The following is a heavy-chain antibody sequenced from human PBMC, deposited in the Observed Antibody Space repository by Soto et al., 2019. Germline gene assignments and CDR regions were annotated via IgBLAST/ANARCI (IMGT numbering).Heavy chain of an antibody. J-gene: IGHJ4*02. CDR2: INPNSGGT. CDR1: GYTFTGYY. Sequence: GASVKVSCKASGYTFTGYYMHWVRQAPGQGLGWMGWINPNSGGTNYAQKFQGWVTMTRDTSISTAYMELSRLRSDDTAVYYCARDEGYSYGLDYWGQGTLVTSPQ. V-gene: IGHV1-2*04. D-gene: IGHD5-18*01. CDR3: ARDEGYSYGLDY.